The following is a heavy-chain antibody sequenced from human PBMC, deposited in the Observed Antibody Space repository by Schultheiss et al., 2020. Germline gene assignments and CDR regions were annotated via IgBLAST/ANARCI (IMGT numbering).Heavy chain of an antibody. V-gene: IGHV4-4*02. J-gene: IGHJ4*02. D-gene: IGHD2-21*02. CDR2: IYHSGST. CDR1: GGSISSSNW. Sequence: SETLSLTCAVSGGSISSSNWWSWVRQPPGKGLEWIGEIYHSGSTNNNPSLKSRVTISVDTSTNQFSLKLSSVTAADTAVYYCARGHRGDPFDYWGQGTLVTVSS. CDR3: ARGHRGDPFDY.